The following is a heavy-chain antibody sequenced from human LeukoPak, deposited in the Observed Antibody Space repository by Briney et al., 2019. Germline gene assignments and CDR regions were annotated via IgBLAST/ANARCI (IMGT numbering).Heavy chain of an antibody. D-gene: IGHD5-12*01. V-gene: IGHV3-7*01. J-gene: IGHJ4*02. CDR1: GFTFSSYW. CDR2: IKQDGTEK. CDR3: AREGVATFFDY. Sequence: GGSLRLSCAASGFTFSSYWMSWVRQAPGKGLEWVADIKQDGTEKYYVDSVNGRFTISRDNAKNSLYLQMNSLRAEDTGVYYCAREGVATFFDYWGQGTLVTVSS.